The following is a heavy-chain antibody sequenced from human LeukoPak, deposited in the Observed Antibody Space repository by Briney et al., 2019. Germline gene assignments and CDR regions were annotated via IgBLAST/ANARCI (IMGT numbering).Heavy chain of an antibody. V-gene: IGHV4-61*02. D-gene: IGHD4-17*01. CDR1: GGSINSGSYY. Sequence: SETLSLTCTVSGGSINSGSYYWSWIRQPAGKGLEWIGRIYTSGSTNYNPSLKSRVTISVDTSKNQFSLKLSSVTAADTAVYYCARNTVTTYYYYMDVWGKGTTVTISS. CDR3: ARNTVTTYYYYMDV. CDR2: IYTSGST. J-gene: IGHJ6*03.